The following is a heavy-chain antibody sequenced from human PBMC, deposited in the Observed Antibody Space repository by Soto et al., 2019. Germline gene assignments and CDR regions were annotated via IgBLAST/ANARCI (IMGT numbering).Heavy chain of an antibody. V-gene: IGHV4-59*01. CDR2: IYYSGST. Sequence: SQTLSLTCTVSGGSISSYYWSWIRQPPGKGLEWIGYIYYSGSTNYNPSLKSRVTISVDTSKNQFSLKLSSVTAADTAVYYCARVRWGYCTNGVCYTTWFDPWGQGTLVTVSS. CDR3: ARVRWGYCTNGVCYTTWFDP. D-gene: IGHD2-8*01. CDR1: GGSISSYY. J-gene: IGHJ5*02.